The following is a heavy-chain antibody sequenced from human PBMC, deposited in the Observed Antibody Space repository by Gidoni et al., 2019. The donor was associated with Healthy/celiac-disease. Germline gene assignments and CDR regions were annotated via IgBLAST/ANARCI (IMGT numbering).Heavy chain of an antibody. D-gene: IGHD3-3*01. J-gene: IGHJ6*02. CDR1: GGTFSSYT. V-gene: IGHV1-69*02. CDR3: ARVERAYYYYGMDV. Sequence: QVQLVQSGAEVKKPGSSVKVSCKASGGTFSSYTISWVRQAPGQGLEWMGRIIPILGIANYAQKFQGRVTITADKSTSTAYMELSSLRSEDTAVYYCARVERAYYYYGMDVWGQGTTVTVSS. CDR2: IIPILGIA.